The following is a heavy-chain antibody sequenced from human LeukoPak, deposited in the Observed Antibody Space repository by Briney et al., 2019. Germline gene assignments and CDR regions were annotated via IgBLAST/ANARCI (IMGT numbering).Heavy chain of an antibody. CDR2: ISYDGSNK. Sequence: GGSLRLSCAASGFIFSSYGMNWVRQAPGKGLEWVAVISYDGSNKYYADSVKGRFTISRDNSKNTLYLQMNSLRAEDTAVYYCARGYYRGSYWFDYWGQGTLVTVSS. D-gene: IGHD1-26*01. CDR1: GFIFSSYG. J-gene: IGHJ4*02. V-gene: IGHV3-30*19. CDR3: ARGYYRGSYWFDY.